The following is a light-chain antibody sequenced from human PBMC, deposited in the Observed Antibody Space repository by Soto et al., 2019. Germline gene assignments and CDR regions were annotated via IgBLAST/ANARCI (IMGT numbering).Light chain of an antibody. CDR3: QSYDSSLSGWV. CDR2: GNN. Sequence: QSVQTQPPSVSGAPGQRVTRSCTGSSSNIGAGYDVHWYQQLPGTAPKLLIYGNNNRPSGVPDRFSGSKSATSDSLAITGLQAEDEADYYCQSYDSSLSGWVFGGGTKLTVL. V-gene: IGLV1-40*01. CDR1: SSNIGAGYD. J-gene: IGLJ3*02.